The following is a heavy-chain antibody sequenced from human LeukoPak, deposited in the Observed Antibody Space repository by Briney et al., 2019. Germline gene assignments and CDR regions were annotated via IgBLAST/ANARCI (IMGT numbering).Heavy chain of an antibody. J-gene: IGHJ4*02. Sequence: PSETLSLTCTVSGGSISSSSYYWGWIRQPPGKGLEWIGSIYYSGSTYYNPSLKSRVTISVDTSKNQFSLKLSSVTAADTAVYYCARGYYYDSSAYYKYWGQGTLVTVSS. CDR3: ARGYYYDSSAYYKY. CDR2: IYYSGST. D-gene: IGHD3-22*01. V-gene: IGHV4-39*07. CDR1: GGSISSSSYY.